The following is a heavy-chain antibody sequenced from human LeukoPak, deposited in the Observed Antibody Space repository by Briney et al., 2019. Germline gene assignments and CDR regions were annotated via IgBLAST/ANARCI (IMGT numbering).Heavy chain of an antibody. Sequence: PSETLSLTCTVSGGSISSYYWSWIRQPPGKGLEWIGYIYYSGSTNYNPSLKSRVTISVDTSKNQFSLKLSSVTAADTAVYYCARSRYIVVVPAAMLRPSRNWFDPWGQGTLVTVSS. J-gene: IGHJ5*02. CDR2: IYYSGST. CDR3: ARSRYIVVVPAAMLRPSRNWFDP. CDR1: GGSISSYY. D-gene: IGHD2-2*01. V-gene: IGHV4-59*01.